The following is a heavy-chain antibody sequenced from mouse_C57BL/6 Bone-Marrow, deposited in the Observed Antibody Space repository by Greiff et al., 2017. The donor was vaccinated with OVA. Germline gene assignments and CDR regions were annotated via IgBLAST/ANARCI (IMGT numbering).Heavy chain of an antibody. V-gene: IGHV1-78*01. CDR1: GYTFTDHT. Sequence: QVQLQQSDAELVKPGASVKISCKVSGYTFTDHTIHWMKQRPEQGLEWIGYIYPRDGSTKYNEKFKGKATLTADKSSSTAYMQLNSLTSEDSAVYVCARGGIYYGNYRYCAMDYWGQGTSVTVSS. J-gene: IGHJ4*01. CDR3: ARGGIYYGNYRYCAMDY. CDR2: IYPRDGST. D-gene: IGHD2-1*01.